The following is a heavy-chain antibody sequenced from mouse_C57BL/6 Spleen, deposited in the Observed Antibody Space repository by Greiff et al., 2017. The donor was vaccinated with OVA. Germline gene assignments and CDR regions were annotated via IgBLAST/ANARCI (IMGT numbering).Heavy chain of an antibody. CDR2: IDPSDSYT. V-gene: IGHV1-69*01. D-gene: IGHD2-1*01. Sequence: QVQLKQPGAELVMPGASVKLSCKASGYTFTSYWMHWVKQRPGQGLEWIGEIDPSDSYTNYNQKFKGKSTLTVDKSSSTAYMQLSSLTSEDSAVYYCARAGGIYGNYEGFAYWGQGTLVTVSA. CDR1: GYTFTSYW. CDR3: ARAGGIYGNYEGFAY. J-gene: IGHJ3*01.